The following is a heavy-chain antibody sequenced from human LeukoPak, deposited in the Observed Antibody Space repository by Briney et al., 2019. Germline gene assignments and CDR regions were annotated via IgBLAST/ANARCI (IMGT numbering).Heavy chain of an antibody. J-gene: IGHJ6*02. D-gene: IGHD6-19*01. CDR2: IWYDRSNK. CDR3: ARAVYSSGWYDYYYGMDV. V-gene: IGHV3-33*01. Sequence: GRSLRLSCAASGFTFSSYGMHWVRQAPGKGLEWVAVIWYDRSNKYYADSVKGRFTISRDNSKNTLYLQMNSLRAEDTAVYYCARAVYSSGWYDYYYGMDVWGQGTTVTVSS. CDR1: GFTFSSYG.